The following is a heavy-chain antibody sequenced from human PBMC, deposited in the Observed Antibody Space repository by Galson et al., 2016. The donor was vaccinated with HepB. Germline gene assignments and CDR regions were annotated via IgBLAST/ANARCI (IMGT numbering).Heavy chain of an antibody. CDR1: GFPFSSYA. CDR3: AKYSGITIFGVNMRYYFDS. CDR2: ISGTGGSI. J-gene: IGHJ4*02. D-gene: IGHD3-3*01. V-gene: IGHV3-23*01. Sequence: SLRLSCAASGFPFSSYAISWVRQAPGKGLEWVSSISGTGGSIYYGDSVKGRFTISRDHSKNTVYLQMIRLRAEDTAVYYCAKYSGITIFGVNMRYYFDSWGQGTLVTVSS.